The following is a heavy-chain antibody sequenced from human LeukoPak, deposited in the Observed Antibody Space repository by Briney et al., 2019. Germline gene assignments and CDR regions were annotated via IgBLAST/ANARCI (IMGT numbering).Heavy chain of an antibody. V-gene: IGHV4-59*01. CDR1: GGSISSYY. Sequence: SETLSLTCTVSGGSISSYYWSSIRQPPGKGLEWIGYIYYSGSTNYNPSLKSRVTISVDTSKNQLSLKLSSVTAADPAVYYCARDDYGDYVSDWGQGTLVTVSS. CDR3: ARDDYGDYVSD. CDR2: IYYSGST. J-gene: IGHJ4*02. D-gene: IGHD4-17*01.